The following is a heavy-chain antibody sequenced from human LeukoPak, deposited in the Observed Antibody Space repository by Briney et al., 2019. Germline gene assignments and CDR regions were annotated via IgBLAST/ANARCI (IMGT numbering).Heavy chain of an antibody. CDR1: GGSFSGYY. J-gene: IGHJ4*02. Sequence: SETLSLTCAVYGGSFSGYYWSWIRQPPGKGLEWIGEINHSGSTNYNPSLKSRVTISVDTSKNQFSLKRSSVTAADTAVYYCARETRLPVWGSYRYTSIDYWGQGTLVTVSS. CDR2: INHSGST. CDR3: ARETRLPVWGSYRYTSIDY. D-gene: IGHD3-16*02. V-gene: IGHV4-34*01.